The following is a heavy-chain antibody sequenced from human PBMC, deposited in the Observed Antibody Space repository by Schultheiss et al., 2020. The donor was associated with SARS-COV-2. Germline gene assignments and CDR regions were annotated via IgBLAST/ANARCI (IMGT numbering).Heavy chain of an antibody. Sequence: GGSLRLSCAASGFTVSSNYMSWVRQAPGKGLEWVSVIYSGGSTYYADSVKGRFTISRDNAKNSLYLQMNSLRAEDTAVYYCASVGFYDILTGYFSYYYGMDVWGQGTTVTVSS. CDR3: ASVGFYDILTGYFSYYYGMDV. CDR1: GFTVSSNY. V-gene: IGHV3-66*01. J-gene: IGHJ6*02. CDR2: IYSGGST. D-gene: IGHD3-9*01.